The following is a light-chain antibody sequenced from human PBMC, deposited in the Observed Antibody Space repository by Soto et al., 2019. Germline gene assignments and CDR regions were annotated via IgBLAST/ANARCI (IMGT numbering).Light chain of an antibody. J-gene: IGLJ1*01. CDR3: SSYTTSSPYV. V-gene: IGLV2-14*03. Sequence: QSALTQPASVSGSPGQSITISCTGTSSDVGGYSYISWYQHNPGRAPKLMIYDVSNRPSGVSDRFSGSKSGNTASLTISRLQAEDEADYYCSSYTTSSPYVFGSGTKVTVL. CDR1: SSDVGGYSY. CDR2: DVS.